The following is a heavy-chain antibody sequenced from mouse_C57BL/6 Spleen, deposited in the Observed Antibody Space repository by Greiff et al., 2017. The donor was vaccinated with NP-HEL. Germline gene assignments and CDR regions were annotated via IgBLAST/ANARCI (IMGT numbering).Heavy chain of an antibody. D-gene: IGHD1-1*01. CDR3: ARDYYGSSYDWYFDV. Sequence: QVQLQQSDAELVKPGASVKISCKVSGYTFTDHTIHWMKQRPEQGLEWIGYIYPRDGSTKYNAKFKGKATLNADKSSSTAYMQLNSLTSEDSAVYFCARDYYGSSYDWYFDVWGTGTTVTVSS. V-gene: IGHV1-78*01. J-gene: IGHJ1*03. CDR2: IYPRDGST. CDR1: GYTFTDHT.